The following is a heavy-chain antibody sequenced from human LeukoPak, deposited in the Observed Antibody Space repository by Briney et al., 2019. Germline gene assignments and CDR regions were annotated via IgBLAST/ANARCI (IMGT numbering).Heavy chain of an antibody. CDR3: ASSPGYYGSIPDY. Sequence: SETLSLTCTVSGGSIRSYYWSWIRQPPGKGLEWIGYIYYSGSTNYNPSLKSRVTISVDTSTNQFSLKVSSVTAADTAVYYCASSPGYYGSIPDYWGQGTLVTVSS. CDR1: GGSIRSYY. CDR2: IYYSGST. D-gene: IGHD3-10*01. V-gene: IGHV4-59*01. J-gene: IGHJ4*02.